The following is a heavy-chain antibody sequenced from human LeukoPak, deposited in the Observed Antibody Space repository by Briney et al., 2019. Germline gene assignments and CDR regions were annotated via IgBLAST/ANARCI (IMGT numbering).Heavy chain of an antibody. V-gene: IGHV3-33*01. CDR3: ARVPKFGELSSYFDY. CDR2: IWYDGSNK. CDR1: GFTFSSYG. J-gene: IGHJ4*02. Sequence: GGSLRPSCAASGFTFSSYGMHWVRQAPGKGLEWVAVIWYDGSNKYYADSVKGRFTISRDNPKNTLYLQMNSLRAEDTAVYYCARVPKFGELSSYFDYWGQGTLVTVSS. D-gene: IGHD3-10*02.